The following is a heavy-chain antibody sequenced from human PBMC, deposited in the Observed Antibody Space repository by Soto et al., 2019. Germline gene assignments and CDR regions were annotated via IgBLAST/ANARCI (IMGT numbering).Heavy chain of an antibody. J-gene: IGHJ3*02. V-gene: IGHV3-33*01. Sequence: QVQLLDSGGGVVQPGRSLRLSCAASGFTFTSYGMHWVRQAPGKGLEWVAVIWADGNHKYYADSVKGRFTLSRDNYKNTLNLQMDSLGAEDTAVYYCVRERGPFNAFDIWGQGTMVAVSS. CDR2: IWADGNHK. CDR3: VRERGPFNAFDI. CDR1: GFTFTSYG.